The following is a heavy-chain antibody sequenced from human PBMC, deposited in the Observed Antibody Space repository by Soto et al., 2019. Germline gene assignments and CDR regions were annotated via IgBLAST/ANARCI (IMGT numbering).Heavy chain of an antibody. CDR2: IWHDGGNK. V-gene: IGHV3-33*01. Sequence: QVQLVESGGCVVQPGRSLRLSCAASGFTFSSYGMHWVHQAPGKGLEWVAFIWHDGGNKFYAESVKGRFTISRDNSTNTLYLQMTSLSAEDTAMYYCARDGDVNTGFGKDYWGQGTLVTVSS. CDR3: ARDGDVNTGFGKDY. CDR1: GFTFSSYG. J-gene: IGHJ4*02. D-gene: IGHD3-16*01.